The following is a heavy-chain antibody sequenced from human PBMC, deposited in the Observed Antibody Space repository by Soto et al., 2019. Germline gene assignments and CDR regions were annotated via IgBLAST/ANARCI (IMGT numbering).Heavy chain of an antibody. J-gene: IGHJ6*02. CDR3: ARDQGAYCSSTSCQHNYYYYYGMDV. Sequence: GGSLRLSCAASGFTFSSYGMHWVRQAPGKGLEWVAVIWYDGSNKYYADSVKGRFTISRDNSKNTLYLQMNSLRAEDTAVYYCARDQGAYCSSTSCQHNYYYYYGMDVWGQGTTVTVSS. CDR2: IWYDGSNK. V-gene: IGHV3-33*01. D-gene: IGHD2-2*01. CDR1: GFTFSSYG.